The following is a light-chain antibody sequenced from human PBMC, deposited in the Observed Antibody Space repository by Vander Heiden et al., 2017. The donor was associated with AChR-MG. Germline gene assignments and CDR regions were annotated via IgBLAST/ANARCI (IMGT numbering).Light chain of an antibody. CDR3: QQEGYSPRT. Sequence: EIVLTQSPGTLSLSPGERATLSCRASQSVSSNYLAWYQQKPGQAPRLLIYGASTRATGIPDRFSGSGSGTDFTLTISRLEPEDFAVYYCQQEGYSPRTFGQGTKVEIK. J-gene: IGKJ1*01. CDR2: GAS. CDR1: QSVSSNY. V-gene: IGKV3-20*01.